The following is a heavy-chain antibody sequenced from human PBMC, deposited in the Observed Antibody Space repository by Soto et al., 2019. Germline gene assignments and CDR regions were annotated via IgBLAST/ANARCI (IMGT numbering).Heavy chain of an antibody. CDR1: GFTFSSYG. Sequence: GESLKISCAASGFTFSSYGMHWVRQAPGKGLEWVAVISYDGSNKYYADSVKGRFTISRDNSKNTLYLQMNSLRAEDTAVYYCAKDNWNDAAFDYWGQGTLVTVSS. J-gene: IGHJ4*02. D-gene: IGHD1-20*01. CDR2: ISYDGSNK. V-gene: IGHV3-30*18. CDR3: AKDNWNDAAFDY.